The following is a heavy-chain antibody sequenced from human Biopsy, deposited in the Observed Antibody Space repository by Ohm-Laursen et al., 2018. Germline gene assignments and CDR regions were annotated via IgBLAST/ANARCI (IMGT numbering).Heavy chain of an antibody. V-gene: IGHV4-61*08. CDR2: IYYSGST. D-gene: IGHD6-13*01. J-gene: IGHJ5*02. Sequence: SDTLSLTCTVSRASISNGGYFWSWVRQRPGKGLEWIGYIYYSGSTNYNPSLRSRVTISVDTSKNQFSLILSSMTAADTAVYYCAREPRIAAVAYFDPWGQGTLVTVSS. CDR1: RASISNGGYF. CDR3: AREPRIAAVAYFDP.